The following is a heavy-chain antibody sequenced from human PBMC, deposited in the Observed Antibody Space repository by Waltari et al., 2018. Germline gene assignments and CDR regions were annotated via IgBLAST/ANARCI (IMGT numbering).Heavy chain of an antibody. Sequence: QVQLVQSGAAVKKPGSSVKVSCKASGGTLSSYAIRWVPQAPGQVLEWMGGIIPIFGTANYAQKFQGRVTITADESTSTAYMELSSLRSEDTAVYYCARGGLPLKGSFDYWGQGTLVTVSS. CDR3: ARGGLPLKGSFDY. CDR1: GGTLSSYA. V-gene: IGHV1-69*01. J-gene: IGHJ4*02. CDR2: IIPIFGTA.